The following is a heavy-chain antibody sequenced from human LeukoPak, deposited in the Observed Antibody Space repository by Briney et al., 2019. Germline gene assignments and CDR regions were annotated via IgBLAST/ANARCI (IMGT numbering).Heavy chain of an antibody. CDR3: AKDSSGWNIDY. J-gene: IGHJ4*02. V-gene: IGHV3-30*18. CDR2: ISYDGSND. D-gene: IGHD6-19*01. CDR1: GFMFSSYW. Sequence: GGSLRLSCAASGFMFSSYWMSWVRQAPGKGLEWVAFISYDGSNDYYGDSVRGRFTISRDNSRNTLYLQMNSLRAEDTAVYYCAKDSSGWNIDYWGQGTLVTVSS.